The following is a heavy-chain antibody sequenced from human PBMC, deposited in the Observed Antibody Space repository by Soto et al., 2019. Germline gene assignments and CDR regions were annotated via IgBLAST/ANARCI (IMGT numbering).Heavy chain of an antibody. CDR3: ARDDAFGNENGFDI. CDR1: GFPFSTYG. CDR2: IVSDGSAK. J-gene: IGHJ3*02. V-gene: IGHV3-33*01. D-gene: IGHD1-1*01. Sequence: GGSLRLSCAVSGFPFSTYGFHWVRQPPGKGLEWVAVIVSDGSAKYHADSVEGRFTISRDNSKDTLYLQMNSLRAEDTAVYYCARDDAFGNENGFDIWGQGKMVTVSS.